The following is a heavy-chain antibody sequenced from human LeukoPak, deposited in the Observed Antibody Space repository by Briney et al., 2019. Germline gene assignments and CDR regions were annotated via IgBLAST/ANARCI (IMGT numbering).Heavy chain of an antibody. CDR2: IYYSGNT. Sequence: PSETLSLTCTVSGVSISSSNSYWGWIRQPPGTGLEWIGSIYYSGNTYYNASLKSQVSISIDTSKNQFSLKLSSVTAADTAVYYCASVHDYGDYAFDYWGQGTLVTVSS. V-gene: IGHV4-39*01. CDR3: ASVHDYGDYAFDY. J-gene: IGHJ4*02. D-gene: IGHD4-17*01. CDR1: GVSISSSNSY.